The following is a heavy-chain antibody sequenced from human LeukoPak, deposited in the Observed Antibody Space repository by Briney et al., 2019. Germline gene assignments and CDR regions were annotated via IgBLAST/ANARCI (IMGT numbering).Heavy chain of an antibody. CDR1: GFTFASHA. J-gene: IGHJ5*02. V-gene: IGHV3-23*01. CDR3: VACSSASCYGDRFDP. D-gene: IGHD2-2*01. CDR2: ISATDGST. Sequence: GGSLRLSCAASGFTFASHAMTWVRQAPGKGLEWVSSISATDGSTYYADSVRGRFTISRDNSKNTLFLQMNSLRAEDTALYYCVACSSASCYGDRFDPWGQGTLVTVSS.